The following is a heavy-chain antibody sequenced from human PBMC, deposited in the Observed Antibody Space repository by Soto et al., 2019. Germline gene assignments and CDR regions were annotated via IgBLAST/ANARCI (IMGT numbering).Heavy chain of an antibody. CDR3: ARDLCAWNYATCNWFDP. D-gene: IGHD1-7*01. Sequence: GASVKVSCKASGYTFTSYAMHWVRQAPGQRLEWMGWINAGNGNTKYSQKFQGRVTITRDTSASTAYMELSSLRSEDTAVYYCARDLCAWNYATCNWFDPWGQGTLVTVSS. CDR2: INAGNGNT. V-gene: IGHV1-3*01. CDR1: GYTFTSYA. J-gene: IGHJ5*02.